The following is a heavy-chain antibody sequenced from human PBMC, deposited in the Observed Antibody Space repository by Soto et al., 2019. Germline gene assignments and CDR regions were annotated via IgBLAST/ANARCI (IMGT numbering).Heavy chain of an antibody. D-gene: IGHD6-6*01. J-gene: IGHJ5*02. CDR1: GGSIISASYS. Sequence: QVQLQESGPRLVKPSQTLSLSCAVSGGSIISASYSWNWIRQSPGRGLEWIGHIYSSGSTYYNPSLKSRVSISVDTSNNQFSLKLTSVTAADTAVYFCAREDAARIERWFDAWGRESWSPSPQ. CDR3: AREDAARIERWFDA. CDR2: IYSSGST. V-gene: IGHV4-31*11.